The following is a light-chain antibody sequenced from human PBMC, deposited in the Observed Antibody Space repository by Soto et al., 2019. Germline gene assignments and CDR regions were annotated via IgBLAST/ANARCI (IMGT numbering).Light chain of an antibody. CDR3: MQGVHGVS. CDR2: RVS. Sequence: DVVMTQSPLSLSVTLGQPASISCRSSQSLLHSDGNTYLTWFQQRPGQSPRRLIYRVSIRDSGGPDGFRGSASGAYFTLKISRMEAEDVGVYYCMQGVHGVSFGGGTKVEIK. V-gene: IGKV2-30*02. J-gene: IGKJ4*01. CDR1: QSLLHSDGNTY.